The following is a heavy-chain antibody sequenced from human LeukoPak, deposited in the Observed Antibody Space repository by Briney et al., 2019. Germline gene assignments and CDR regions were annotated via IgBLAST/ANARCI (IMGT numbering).Heavy chain of an antibody. CDR1: GFTFSSYA. D-gene: IGHD6-13*01. V-gene: IGHV3-23*01. CDR3: ARAEIAAAALDY. J-gene: IGHJ4*02. Sequence: GGSLRLSCAASGFTFSSYAMSWVRQAPGKGLEWVSGISGSGGSTYYADSVKGRFTISRDNSRNTLYLQMNSPRAEDTAVYYCARAEIAAAALDYWGQGTLVTVSS. CDR2: ISGSGGST.